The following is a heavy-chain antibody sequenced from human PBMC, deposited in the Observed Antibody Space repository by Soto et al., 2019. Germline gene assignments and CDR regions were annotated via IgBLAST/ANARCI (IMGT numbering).Heavy chain of an antibody. D-gene: IGHD3-10*01. CDR2: ISGSGGST. CDR1: GFTFTTYA. J-gene: IGHJ4*02. V-gene: IGHV3-23*01. Sequence: EVQLLESGGGLVQPGGSLRLSCAAAGFTFTTYAMSWVRQAPGKGLEWVSVISGSGGSTHYADSVKGRFTISRDNSKNTLYLQMSSLRAEDTAVYYCAKDSVFYYGSGSPYYFDYWGQGTLVTVSS. CDR3: AKDSVFYYGSGSPYYFDY.